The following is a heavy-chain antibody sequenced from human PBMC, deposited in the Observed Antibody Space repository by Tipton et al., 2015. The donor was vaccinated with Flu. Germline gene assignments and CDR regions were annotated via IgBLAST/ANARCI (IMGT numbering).Heavy chain of an antibody. CDR1: GYSTSSGYY. CDR3: ASSLLVVYASIDY. CDR2: IYHSGST. J-gene: IGHJ4*02. D-gene: IGHD2-8*02. V-gene: IGHV4-38-2*02. Sequence: TLSLTCTVPGYSTSSGYYWGWIRQPPGKGLEWIGSIYHSGSTYYNPSLKSRVTISVDTSKNQFSLKLSSVTAADTAVYYCASSLLVVYASIDYWGQGTRVTVSS.